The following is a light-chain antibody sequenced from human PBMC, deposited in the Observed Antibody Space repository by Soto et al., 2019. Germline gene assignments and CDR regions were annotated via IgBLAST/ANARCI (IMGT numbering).Light chain of an antibody. Sequence: IPMTQSPSSLSSSVGDRVTITCRASQGISHYLAWYQQKPGKVPKLLMYAASTLQSGVPSRFSGSGSGTDFALTISSLQPEDVATYYCQNYYSAPYTFGQGTKLEIK. CDR3: QNYYSAPYT. V-gene: IGKV1-27*01. J-gene: IGKJ2*01. CDR2: AAS. CDR1: QGISHY.